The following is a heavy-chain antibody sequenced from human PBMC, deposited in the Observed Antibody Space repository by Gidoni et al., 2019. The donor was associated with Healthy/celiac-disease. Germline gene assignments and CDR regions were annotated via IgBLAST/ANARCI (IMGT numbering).Heavy chain of an antibody. CDR2: IKSKTDGGTT. CDR1: GFTFSNAW. CDR3: TSASHSEIAAQPGSWYFDY. V-gene: IGHV3-15*01. J-gene: IGHJ4*02. Sequence: EVQLVESGGGLVKPGGSLRLSCAASGFTFSNAWMSWVRQAPGKGLEWVGRIKSKTDGGTTDYAAPVKGRFTISRDDSKNTLYLQMNSLKTEDTAVYYCTSASHSEIAAQPGSWYFDYWGQGTLVTVSS. D-gene: IGHD6-6*01.